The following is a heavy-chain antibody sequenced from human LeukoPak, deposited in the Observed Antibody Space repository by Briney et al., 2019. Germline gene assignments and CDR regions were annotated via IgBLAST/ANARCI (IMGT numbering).Heavy chain of an antibody. D-gene: IGHD6-13*01. Sequence: ASVKVSCKASGYTFTSYAMHWVRQAPGQRLEWMGWINAGNGNTKYSQKFQGRVTITRDTSASTAYMELSSLRSEDTAVYYCARAGMSRLNKDSSSWYRVDYWGQGTLVTVSS. CDR2: INAGNGNT. J-gene: IGHJ4*02. CDR3: ARAGMSRLNKDSSSWYRVDY. CDR1: GYTFTSYA. V-gene: IGHV1-3*01.